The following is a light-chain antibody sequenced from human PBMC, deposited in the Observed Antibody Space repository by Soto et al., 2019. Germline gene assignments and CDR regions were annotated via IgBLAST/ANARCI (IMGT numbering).Light chain of an antibody. CDR1: QSLLQSNGYNY. CDR2: LGS. J-gene: IGKJ2*01. V-gene: IGKV2-28*01. CDR3: MQALQIPPA. Sequence: DFVMTQSPLSLTVTPGEPASISCRSSQSLLQSNGYNYLDWYVQKPGQSPQLLLYLGSSRASGVPDRFSGSGSGTDFTLKISRVEAEDVGVYYCMQALQIPPAFGQGTKLEIK.